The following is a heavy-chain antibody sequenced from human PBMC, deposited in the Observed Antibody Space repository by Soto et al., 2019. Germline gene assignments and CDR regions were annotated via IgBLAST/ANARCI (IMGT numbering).Heavy chain of an antibody. D-gene: IGHD3-10*01. V-gene: IGHV4-30-4*01. CDR1: GGSISSGDYY. CDR3: ARGRFGELSHFNY. Sequence: PSESLSLTCTVSGGSISSGDYYWSWIRQPPGKGLEWIGYIYYSGSTYYNPSLKSRVTISVDTSKNQFSLKLSSVTAADTAVYYCARGRFGELSHFNYWGQGTLVTLL. CDR2: IYYSGST. J-gene: IGHJ4*02.